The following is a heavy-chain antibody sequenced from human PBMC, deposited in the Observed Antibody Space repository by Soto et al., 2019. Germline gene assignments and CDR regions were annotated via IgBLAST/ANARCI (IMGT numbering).Heavy chain of an antibody. CDR1: GGSISSGGYY. V-gene: IGHV4-31*03. CDR2: IYYSGST. CDR3: ARSYFDYYDSSGPMASDI. J-gene: IGHJ3*02. Sequence: SETLSLTCTVSGGSISSGGYYWSWIRQHPGKGLEWIGYIYYSGSTYYNPSLKSRVTISVDTSKNQFSLKLSSVTAADTAVYYCARSYFDYYDSSGPMASDIWGQGTMVTVSS. D-gene: IGHD3-22*01.